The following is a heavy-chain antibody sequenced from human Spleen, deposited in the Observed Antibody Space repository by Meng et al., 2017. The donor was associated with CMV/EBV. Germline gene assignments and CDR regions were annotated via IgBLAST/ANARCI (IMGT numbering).Heavy chain of an antibody. V-gene: IGHV3-7*01. CDR1: RYTFSRYW. CDR3: TRDFSNSAWGFDY. Sequence: GESLKISCVASRYTFSRYWMNWVRQAPEKGLEWVATIKQDGSEKYYVDSVKGRFTISRDNAKNSLYLQMNSLRAEDTAVYYCTRDFSNSAWGFDYWGQGALVTVS. J-gene: IGHJ4*02. CDR2: IKQDGSEK. D-gene: IGHD6-19*01.